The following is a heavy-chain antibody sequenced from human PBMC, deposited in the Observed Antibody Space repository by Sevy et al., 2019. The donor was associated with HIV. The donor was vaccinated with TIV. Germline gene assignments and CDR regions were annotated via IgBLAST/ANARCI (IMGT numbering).Heavy chain of an antibody. J-gene: IGHJ4*02. V-gene: IGHV3-66*01. CDR1: GFPVSSNY. CDR3: ARGKSGYGYGLDY. D-gene: IGHD5-18*01. Sequence: GGSLRLSCAASGFPVSSNYMSWVRQAPGKGLEWVSAIYSDGSTYHADPVKGRFTISRDNSKNTLYLQMNSLRVEDTAVYYCARGKSGYGYGLDYWGQGTLVTVSS. CDR2: IYSDGST.